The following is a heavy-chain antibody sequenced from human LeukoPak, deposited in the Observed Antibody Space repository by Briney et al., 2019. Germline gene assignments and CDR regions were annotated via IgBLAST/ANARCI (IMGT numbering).Heavy chain of an antibody. CDR3: ARAEVVTAIPGDY. Sequence: SETLSLTCTVSGGSTSSYYWSWIRQPPGKGLEWIGYIYYSGSTNYNPSLKSRVTISVDTSKNQFSLKLSSVTAADTAVYYCARAEVVTAIPGDYWGQGTLVTVSS. V-gene: IGHV4-59*01. CDR1: GGSTSSYY. D-gene: IGHD2-21*02. CDR2: IYYSGST. J-gene: IGHJ4*02.